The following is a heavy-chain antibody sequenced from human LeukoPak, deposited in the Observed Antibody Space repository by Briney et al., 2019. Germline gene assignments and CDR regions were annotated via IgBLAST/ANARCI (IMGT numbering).Heavy chain of an antibody. CDR2: ISGSGGST. J-gene: IGHJ4*02. CDR1: GFTFSSYA. Sequence: VQPGGSLRLSCAASGFTFSSYAMSWVRQAPGKGLEWVSAISGSGGSTYYADSVKGRFTISRDNSKNTLYLQMNSLRAEDTAVYYCAKDPDYYGSGSVSPFFSDYWGQGTLVTVSS. D-gene: IGHD3-10*01. CDR3: AKDPDYYGSGSVSPFFSDY. V-gene: IGHV3-23*01.